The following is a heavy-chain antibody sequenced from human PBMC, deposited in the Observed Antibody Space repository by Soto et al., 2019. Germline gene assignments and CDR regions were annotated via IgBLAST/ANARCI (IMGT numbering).Heavy chain of an antibody. J-gene: IGHJ4*02. CDR2: INHSGST. Sequence: SETLCLTCAVYGGSFSGYYWSWIRQPPGKGLEWIGEINHSGSTNYNPSLKSRVTISVDTSKNQFSLKLSSVTAADTAVYYCARPVSDFWTGPLFNYWGQGTLVTVSS. CDR3: ARPVSDFWTGPLFNY. CDR1: GGSFSGYY. D-gene: IGHD3-3*01. V-gene: IGHV4-34*01.